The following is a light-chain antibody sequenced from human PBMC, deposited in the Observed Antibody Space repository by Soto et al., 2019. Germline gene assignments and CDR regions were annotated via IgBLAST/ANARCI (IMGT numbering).Light chain of an antibody. V-gene: IGLV1-51*02. J-gene: IGLJ2*01. CDR2: EHN. Sequence: QSVLTQPPSVSAAPGQTVTISCSGGSSNIGKNFVSWYQHLPGTAPKLLIYEHNKRPSGITDRFSGSKSGTSATLGIAGLQTGDEADYYCATWDTRLSVVVFGGGTKLTVL. CDR1: SSNIGKNF. CDR3: ATWDTRLSVVV.